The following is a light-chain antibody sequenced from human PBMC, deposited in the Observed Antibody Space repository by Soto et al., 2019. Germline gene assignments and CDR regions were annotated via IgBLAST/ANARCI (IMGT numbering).Light chain of an antibody. Sequence: EIVLTQSPATLSLSPGERATLSCRASQSVSSYLAWYQQKPGQAPRLLIYDASNRATGIPARFSGCGSGIDLTLTISRRQPEDFAVYYCQQRSNWITFGPGTKVDIK. CDR1: QSVSSY. CDR3: QQRSNWIT. CDR2: DAS. V-gene: IGKV3-11*01. J-gene: IGKJ3*01.